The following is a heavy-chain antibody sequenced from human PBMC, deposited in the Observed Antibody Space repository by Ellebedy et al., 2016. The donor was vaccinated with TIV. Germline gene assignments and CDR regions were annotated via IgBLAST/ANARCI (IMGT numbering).Heavy chain of an antibody. CDR3: AKLPVAYNWNYADDY. Sequence: GESLKISCAASGFTFSDAWMTWVRQAPGKGLEWVGRIKGKTDGGATDYGTPVKGRFTISRDESKNTLYLQMSSLKAEDTAVYYCAKLPVAYNWNYADDYWGQGTLVTVSS. CDR2: IKGKTDGGAT. J-gene: IGHJ4*02. V-gene: IGHV3-15*07. CDR1: GFTFSDAW. D-gene: IGHD1-7*01.